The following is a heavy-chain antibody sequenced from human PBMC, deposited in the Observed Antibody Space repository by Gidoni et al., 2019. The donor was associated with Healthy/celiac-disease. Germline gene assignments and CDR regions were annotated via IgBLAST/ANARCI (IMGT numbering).Heavy chain of an antibody. CDR2: ISYDGSNK. D-gene: IGHD5-18*01. J-gene: IGHJ3*02. CDR3: AKGAQLWLRHAFDI. CDR1: GFTFSSYG. V-gene: IGHV3-30*18. Sequence: QVQLVESGGGVVQPGRSLRLACAASGFTFSSYGMHWVRQATGKGLEWVAVISYDGSNKYYADSVKGRFTISRDNSKNTLYLQMNSLRAEDTAVYYCAKGAQLWLRHAFDIWGQGTMVTVSS.